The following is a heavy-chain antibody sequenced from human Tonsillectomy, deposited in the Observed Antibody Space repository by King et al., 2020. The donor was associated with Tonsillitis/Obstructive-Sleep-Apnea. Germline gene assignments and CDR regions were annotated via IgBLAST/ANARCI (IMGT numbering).Heavy chain of an antibody. CDR3: AREVTYYTSGALDYYCYMDV. CDR1: GYIFIDHY. D-gene: IGHD2/OR15-2a*01. CDR2: INASNHDR. Sequence: QLVQSGAEVKKPGASVKVSCKASGYIFIDHYLHWVRQAPGQGLEWMGLINASNHDRNYARKFQGRGTMTRETAISTAYMERSRLRSDDTAVYYCAREVTYYTSGALDYYCYMDVWGKGTTVTVSS. J-gene: IGHJ6*03. V-gene: IGHV1-2*06.